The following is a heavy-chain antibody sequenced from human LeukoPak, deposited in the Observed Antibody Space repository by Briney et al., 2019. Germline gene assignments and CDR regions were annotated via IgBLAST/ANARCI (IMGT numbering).Heavy chain of an antibody. J-gene: IGHJ3*01. V-gene: IGHV3-15*01. D-gene: IGHD4-17*01. CDR3: TTPTDRDGDYVGAFTF. Sequence: KPGGSLKLSCAASGFPFDKAWMTWVRQAPGKRLEWIGRIKSEADAGTTDYAAPVKGRFSISRDDLKNEVFLHMNDLKTEDTGMYYCTTPTDRDGDYVGAFTFWGQGTMVTVSS. CDR1: GFPFDKAW. CDR2: IKSEADAGTT.